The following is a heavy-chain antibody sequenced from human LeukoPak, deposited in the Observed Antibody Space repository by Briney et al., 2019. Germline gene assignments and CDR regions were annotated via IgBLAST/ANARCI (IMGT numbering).Heavy chain of an antibody. CDR3: ARDRARIAVAGTLD. Sequence: GGSLRLSCTASGFTFSSYWMSWVRQAPGKGLEWVANIKQDGSEEYYVDSVKGRFTISRDNAKNSLYLQMNSLRAEDTAVYYCARDRARIAVAGTLDWGQGTLVTVSS. V-gene: IGHV3-7*01. D-gene: IGHD6-19*01. J-gene: IGHJ4*02. CDR1: GFTFSSYW. CDR2: IKQDGSEE.